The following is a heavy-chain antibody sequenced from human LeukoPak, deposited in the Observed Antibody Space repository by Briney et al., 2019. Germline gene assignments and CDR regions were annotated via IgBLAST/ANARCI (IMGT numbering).Heavy chain of an antibody. CDR1: GGSISSGSYY. Sequence: SETLSLTCTVSGGSISSGSYYWSWIRQPAGKGLEWIGRIYTSGSTNYNPSLRSRVTISVDTSKNQFSLKLSSVTAADTAVYYCARGPNSSSWYFDYWGQGTLVTVSS. CDR3: ARGPNSSSWYFDY. V-gene: IGHV4-61*02. J-gene: IGHJ4*02. D-gene: IGHD6-13*01. CDR2: IYTSGST.